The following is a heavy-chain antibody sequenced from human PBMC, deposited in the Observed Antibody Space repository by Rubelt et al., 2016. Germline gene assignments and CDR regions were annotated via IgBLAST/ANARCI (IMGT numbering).Heavy chain of an antibody. CDR2: IFHSGST. J-gene: IGHJ4*02. D-gene: IGHD6-19*01. CDR3: ARREVSSGWYDY. CDR1: GGSISSNNW. V-gene: IGHV4-4*02. Sequence: GGSISSNNWWTWLRQPPGKGLEWIGEIFHSGSTTYNPSLKSRVTISVDTSKNQFSLKVSSVTAADMAMYYCARREVSSGWYDYWGQGTLVTVSS.